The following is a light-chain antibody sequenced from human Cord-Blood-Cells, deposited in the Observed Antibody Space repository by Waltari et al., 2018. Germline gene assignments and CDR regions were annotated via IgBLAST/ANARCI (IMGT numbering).Light chain of an antibody. Sequence: QSALTQPASVSGSPGPSITISCTGTSSDVGGYKYVSWYQQPPGKAPKLMIYDVSNRPSGVSNRFSGSKSGNTASLTISGLQAEDEADYYCSSYTSSSVVFGGGTKLTVL. J-gene: IGLJ2*01. V-gene: IGLV2-14*01. CDR1: SSDVGGYKY. CDR2: DVS. CDR3: SSYTSSSVV.